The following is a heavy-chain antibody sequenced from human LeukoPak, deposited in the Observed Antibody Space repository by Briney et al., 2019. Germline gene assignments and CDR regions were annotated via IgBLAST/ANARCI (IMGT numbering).Heavy chain of an antibody. CDR2: ISGSGGST. CDR1: GFIFSSYA. J-gene: IGHJ4*02. V-gene: IGHV3-23*01. Sequence: GGSLRLSCAASGFIFSSYAMSWVRQAPGKGLELEWVSGISGSGGSTNYADSVKGRFTIFRDNSKHTLYLQMDSLRAEDTAVYYCAKDRDGYNPSNFDYWGQGTLVAVSS. D-gene: IGHD5-24*01. CDR3: AKDRDGYNPSNFDY.